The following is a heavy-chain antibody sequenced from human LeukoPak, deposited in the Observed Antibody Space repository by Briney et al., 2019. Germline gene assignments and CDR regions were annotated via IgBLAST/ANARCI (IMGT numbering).Heavy chain of an antibody. CDR3: ARVGPAIDHYYYYMDV. V-gene: IGHV1-8*01. D-gene: IGHD2-2*01. CDR1: GYTFTSYD. Sequence: ASVKVSCKASGYTFTSYDINWVRQATGQGLEWMGWMNPNSGNTGYTQKFQGRVTMTRNTSISTAYMELSSLRSEDTAVYYCARVGPAIDHYYYYMDVWGKGTTVTVSS. J-gene: IGHJ6*03. CDR2: MNPNSGNT.